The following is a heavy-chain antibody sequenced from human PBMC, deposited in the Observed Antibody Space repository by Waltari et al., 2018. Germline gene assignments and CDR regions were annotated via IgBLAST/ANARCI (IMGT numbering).Heavy chain of an antibody. D-gene: IGHD2-15*01. J-gene: IGHJ4*02. Sequence: QVQVQESGPGLVKPSETLSLTCTVSGGSISSHYWSWIRQPPGKGLEWIGYIYYSGSTNYNPSLKSRVTISVDTSKNQFSLKLSSVTAADTAVYYCARESVGYLDYWGQGTLVTVSS. V-gene: IGHV4-59*11. CDR3: ARESVGYLDY. CDR2: IYYSGST. CDR1: GGSISSHY.